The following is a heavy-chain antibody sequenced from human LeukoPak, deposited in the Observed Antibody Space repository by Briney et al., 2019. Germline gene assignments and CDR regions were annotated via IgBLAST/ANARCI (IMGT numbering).Heavy chain of an antibody. Sequence: PGGSLRLSCAASGFTFSSYCMHWVRQAPGKGLEWVAVISYDGSNKYYADSVKGRFTISRDNSKNTLYLQMNSLRAEDTAVYYCAKDHQEYSSSWKHHPYFDYWGQGTLVTVSS. CDR2: ISYDGSNK. V-gene: IGHV3-30*18. CDR1: GFTFSSYC. D-gene: IGHD6-13*01. J-gene: IGHJ4*02. CDR3: AKDHQEYSSSWKHHPYFDY.